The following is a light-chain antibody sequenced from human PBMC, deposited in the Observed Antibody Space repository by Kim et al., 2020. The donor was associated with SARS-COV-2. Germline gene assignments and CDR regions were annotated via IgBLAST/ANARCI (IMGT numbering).Light chain of an antibody. J-gene: IGKJ2*03. V-gene: IGKV3D-15*01. CDR1: QSVNSN. CDR2: GAS. CDR3: QQFNNWPLYS. Sequence: EVMMTQSPATLSVSPGERATLSCRASQSVNSNLGWYQQKPGQAPRLLIYGASTRAPGVPARFSGSGSGTEFTLTISSLQSEDFAVYYWQQFNNWPLYSFGQGTKREI.